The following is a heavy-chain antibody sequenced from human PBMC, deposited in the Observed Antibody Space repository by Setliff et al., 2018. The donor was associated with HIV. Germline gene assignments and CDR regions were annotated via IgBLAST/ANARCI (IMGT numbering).Heavy chain of an antibody. J-gene: IGHJ4*02. D-gene: IGHD3-22*01. CDR2: IYSGGST. CDR1: GGSIGGYY. CDR3: ARTQQTYYYDNSGYYFDY. V-gene: IGHV4-59*08. Sequence: SETLSLTCTVSGGSIGGYYWSWIRQPPGTGLEWLGCIYSGGSTNYNPSLESRVTISVDTSKNQFSLKLSSVTAADTAVYYCARTQQTYYYDNSGYYFDYWGQGTLVTVSS.